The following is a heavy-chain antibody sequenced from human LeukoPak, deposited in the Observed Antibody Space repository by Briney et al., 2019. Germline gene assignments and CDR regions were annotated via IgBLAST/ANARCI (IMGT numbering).Heavy chain of an antibody. CDR1: GGSISSGSYY. V-gene: IGHV4-61*02. CDR2: ICTSGSN. D-gene: IGHD6-6*01. Sequence: SQTLSLTCTVSGGSISSGSYYWGWIRQAAGKGLEWIGRICTSGSNNYNPSLKSRVTISVDTSKNTFSLGLTSVTAADTAVYFCARDYSTPSYYYYMDIWGKGTTVTVSS. J-gene: IGHJ6*03. CDR3: ARDYSTPSYYYYMDI.